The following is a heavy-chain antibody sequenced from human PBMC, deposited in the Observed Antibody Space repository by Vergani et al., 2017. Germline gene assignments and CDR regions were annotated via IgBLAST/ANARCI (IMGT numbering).Heavy chain of an antibody. CDR1: GFTFSSYW. CDR2: INSDGSST. V-gene: IGHV3-74*01. D-gene: IGHD2-8*02. J-gene: IGHJ4*02. Sequence: EVQLVESGGGLVQPGGSLRLSCAASGFTFSSYWMHWVRQAPGKGLVWVSRINSDGSSTSYADSVKGRFTISRDNAKNTLYLQMNSLRAEDTAVYYCAKEWVLGGWSPGDFDYWGQGTLVTVSS. CDR3: AKEWVLGGWSPGDFDY.